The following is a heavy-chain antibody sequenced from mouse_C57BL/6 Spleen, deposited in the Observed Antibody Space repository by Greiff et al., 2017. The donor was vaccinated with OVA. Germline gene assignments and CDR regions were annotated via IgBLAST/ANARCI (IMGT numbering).Heavy chain of an antibody. CDR1: GFSFNTYA. CDR2: IRSKSNNYAT. D-gene: IGHD4-1*01. V-gene: IGHV10-1*01. CDR3: VRQTGTWYFDY. J-gene: IGHJ2*01. Sequence: EVKLVESGGGLVQPKGSLKLSCAASGFSFNTYAMNWVRQAPGKGLEWVARIRSKSNNYATYYADSVKDRFTISRDDSESMLYLQMNNLKTEDTAMYYCVRQTGTWYFDYWGQGTTLTVSS.